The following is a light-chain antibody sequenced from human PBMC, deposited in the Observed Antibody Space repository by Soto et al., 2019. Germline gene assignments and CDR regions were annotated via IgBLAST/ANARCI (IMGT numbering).Light chain of an antibody. CDR1: QSVSSL. J-gene: IGKJ2*01. V-gene: IGKV3-15*01. CDR3: QQYNIWPYT. Sequence: IVLTQSPATLSVSPGERATLSCRASQSVSSLLAWYQQKPRQAPRLLIYDTSTRATGIPARFSGSGSGTDFTLTISSLQSEDFAIYHCQQYNIWPYTFGQGTKVDIK. CDR2: DTS.